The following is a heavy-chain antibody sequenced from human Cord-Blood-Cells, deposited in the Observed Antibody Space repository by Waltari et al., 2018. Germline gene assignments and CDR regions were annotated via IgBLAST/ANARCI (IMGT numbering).Heavy chain of an antibody. D-gene: IGHD3-22*01. CDR2: TRNKANSYTT. J-gene: IGHJ4*02. V-gene: IGHV3-72*01. CDR3: ARSYYDSSGYYYYFDY. CDR1: GFTFSDHY. Sequence: GFTFSDHYMDWVRQAPGKGLEWVGRTRNKANSYTTEYAASVKGRFTISRDDSKNSLYLQMNSLKTEDTAVYYCARSYYDSSGYYYYFDYWGQGTLVTVSS.